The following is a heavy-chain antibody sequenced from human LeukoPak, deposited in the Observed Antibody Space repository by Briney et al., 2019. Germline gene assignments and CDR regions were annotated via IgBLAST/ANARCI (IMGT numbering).Heavy chain of an antibody. V-gene: IGHV3-30*18. CDR3: AKRQRPRWLQAHFDY. CDR2: ISYDGSNK. CDR1: GFTFSNYG. Sequence: GGSLRLSCAASGFTFSNYGMHWVRQAPGKGLEWVAIISYDGSNKDYADSVKGRFTISRDNSKNTLYLQINSLRAEDTAVYYCAKRQRPRWLQAHFDYWGQGTLVTVSS. J-gene: IGHJ4*02. D-gene: IGHD5-24*01.